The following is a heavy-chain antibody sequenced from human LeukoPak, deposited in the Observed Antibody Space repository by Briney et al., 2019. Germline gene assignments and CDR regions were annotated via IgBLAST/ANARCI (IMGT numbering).Heavy chain of an antibody. CDR2: ISGSGGST. CDR3: AKRVTDYDILTGYHYYGMDV. D-gene: IGHD3-9*01. Sequence: GGSLRLSCAASGFTFSSYAMSWVRQAPGKGLEWVSAISGSGGSTYYAASVKGRFTISRDNSKNPLYLQMNSLRAEDTAVYYCAKRVTDYDILTGYHYYGMDVWGQGTTVTV. J-gene: IGHJ6*02. V-gene: IGHV3-23*01. CDR1: GFTFSSYA.